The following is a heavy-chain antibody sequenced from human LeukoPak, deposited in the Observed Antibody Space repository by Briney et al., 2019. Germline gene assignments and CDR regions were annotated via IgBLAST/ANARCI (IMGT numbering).Heavy chain of an antibody. Sequence: GGSLRLSCAASGFTVSSNYMSWVRQAPGKGLEWVSVIYNGGSTYYADSVKGRFTISRDNSKNTLYLQMNSLRAEDTAVYYCARVGGNYYYGMDVWGQGTTVTVSS. CDR1: GFTVSSNY. V-gene: IGHV3-66*01. D-gene: IGHD3-16*01. CDR2: IYNGGST. J-gene: IGHJ6*02. CDR3: ARVGGNYYYGMDV.